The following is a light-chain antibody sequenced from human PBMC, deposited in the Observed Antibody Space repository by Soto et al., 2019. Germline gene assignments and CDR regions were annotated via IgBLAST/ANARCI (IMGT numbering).Light chain of an antibody. J-gene: IGKJ4*01. CDR1: QDISNY. CDR3: QQYDNLPLLT. CDR2: DAS. V-gene: IGKV1-33*01. Sequence: DIQMTQSPSSLSASVGDRVTITCQASQDISNYLNWYQQKPGKAPKLLIYDASNLETGVPSRFRGNGTGKDFSFTNSSLQPEDIATYYCQQYDNLPLLTFGGGTKVEIK.